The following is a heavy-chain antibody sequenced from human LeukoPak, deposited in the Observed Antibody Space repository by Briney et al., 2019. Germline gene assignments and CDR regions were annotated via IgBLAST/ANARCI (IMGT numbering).Heavy chain of an antibody. CDR3: ARDAQGHYDQNFDY. V-gene: IGHV1-18*01. D-gene: IGHD4-17*01. CDR2: ISAYNGNT. J-gene: IGHJ4*02. Sequence: GASVRVSCKASGYTFTSYDINWVRQATGQGLEWMGWISAYNGNTNYAQKLQGRVTMTTDTSTSTAYMELRSLRSDDTAVYYCARDAQGHYDQNFDYWGQGTLVTVSS. CDR1: GYTFTSYD.